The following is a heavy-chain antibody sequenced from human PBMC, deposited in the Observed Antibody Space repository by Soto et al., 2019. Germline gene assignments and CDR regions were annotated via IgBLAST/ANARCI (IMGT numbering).Heavy chain of an antibody. CDR1: GFTFSSYA. V-gene: IGHV3-23*01. CDR2: ISGSGGST. Sequence: PGGSLRLSCAASGFTFSSYAMSWVRQAPGKGLEWVSAISGSGGSTYYADSVKGRFTISRDNSKNTLYLQMNSLRAEDTAVYYCAKDLGRGIAVASLYGMDVSGQGATVTVYS. D-gene: IGHD6-19*01. J-gene: IGHJ6*02. CDR3: AKDLGRGIAVASLYGMDV.